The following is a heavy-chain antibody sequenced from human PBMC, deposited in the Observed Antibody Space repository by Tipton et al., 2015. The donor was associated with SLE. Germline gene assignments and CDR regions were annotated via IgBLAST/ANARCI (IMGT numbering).Heavy chain of an antibody. Sequence: TLSLTCTVSGGSISSGSYYWSWIRQPAGKGLEWIGRIYTSGSTNYNPSLKSRVTISVDTSKNQFSLKLSSVTAADTAVYYCARAGVGDSNWFDPWGQGTLVTVSS. CDR3: ARAGVGDSNWFDP. V-gene: IGHV4-61*02. CDR2: IYTSGST. J-gene: IGHJ5*02. CDR1: GGSISSGSYY. D-gene: IGHD2-21*01.